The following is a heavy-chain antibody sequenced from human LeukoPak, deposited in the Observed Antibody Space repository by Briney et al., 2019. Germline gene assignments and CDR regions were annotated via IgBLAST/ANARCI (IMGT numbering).Heavy chain of an antibody. CDR3: ARERITMVRGAFDY. CDR1: GFTFSSYG. V-gene: IGHV3-30*03. CDR2: ISYDGSNK. D-gene: IGHD3-10*01. J-gene: IGHJ4*02. Sequence: GGSLRLSCAASGFTFSSYGMHWVRQAPGKGLEWVAVISYDGSNKYYADSVKGRFTISRDNSKNTLYLQMNSLRAEDTAVYYCARERITMVRGAFDYWGQGTLVTVSS.